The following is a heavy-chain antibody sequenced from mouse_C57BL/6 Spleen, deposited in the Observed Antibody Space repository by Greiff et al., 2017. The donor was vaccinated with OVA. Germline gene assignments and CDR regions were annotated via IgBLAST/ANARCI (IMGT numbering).Heavy chain of an antibody. CDR1: GYAFSSYW. D-gene: IGHD3-3*01. CDR3: ARVSYKGYYFDY. CDR2: IYPGDGDT. J-gene: IGHJ2*01. Sequence: VKLVESGAELVKPGASVKISCKASGYAFSSYWMNWVKQRPGKGLEWIGQIYPGDGDTNYNGKFKGKATLTADKSSSTAYMQLSSLTSEDSAVYFCARVSYKGYYFDYWGQGTTLTVSS. V-gene: IGHV1-80*01.